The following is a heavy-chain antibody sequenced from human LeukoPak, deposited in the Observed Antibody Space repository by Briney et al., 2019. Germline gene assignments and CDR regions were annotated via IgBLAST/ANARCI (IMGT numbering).Heavy chain of an antibody. V-gene: IGHV4-59*12. Sequence: SETLSLTCTVSGGSISSYYWYWIRQPPGKGLEWIGYVYYSGSTNYNPSLKSRVTISVDTSKNQFSLKLSSVTAADTAVYYCARVRYYDSSGYYYHDYWGQGTLVTVSS. CDR3: ARVRYYDSSGYYYHDY. CDR2: VYYSGST. CDR1: GGSISSYY. D-gene: IGHD3-22*01. J-gene: IGHJ4*02.